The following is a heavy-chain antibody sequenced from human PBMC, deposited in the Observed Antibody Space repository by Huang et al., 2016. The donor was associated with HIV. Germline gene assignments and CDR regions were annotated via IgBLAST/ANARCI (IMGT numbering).Heavy chain of an antibody. CDR1: GYTFTNYI. CDR2: INAANGNT. CDR3: ARDPGDVLTGYSLGSNYMGV. J-gene: IGHJ6*03. V-gene: IGHV1-3*01. Sequence: QVRLVQSGAEVRKPGASVKVSCKASGYTFTNYIIHWVRQAPGQRFEWMGWINAANGNTKYSQKFQGRVTITRDTSATTAYMELSSLRAEDTAVYYCARDPGDVLTGYSLGSNYMGVWGKGTTVAVSS. D-gene: IGHD3-9*01.